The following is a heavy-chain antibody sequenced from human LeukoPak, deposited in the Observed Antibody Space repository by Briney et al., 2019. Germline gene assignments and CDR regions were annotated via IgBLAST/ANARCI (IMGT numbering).Heavy chain of an antibody. Sequence: VASVKVSCEASGYTFTGYYMHWVRQAPGQGLEWMGRINPNSGGTNYAQKFQGRVTMTRDTSISTAYMELSRLRSDDTAVYYCARDWQWPEGDYWGQGTLVTVSS. CDR2: INPNSGGT. V-gene: IGHV1-2*06. D-gene: IGHD6-19*01. CDR3: ARDWQWPEGDY. J-gene: IGHJ4*02. CDR1: GYTFTGYY.